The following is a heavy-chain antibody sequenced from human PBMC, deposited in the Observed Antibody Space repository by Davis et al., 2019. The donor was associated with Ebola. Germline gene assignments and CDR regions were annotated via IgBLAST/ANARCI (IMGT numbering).Heavy chain of an antibody. CDR1: GFTFSSYD. J-gene: IGHJ6*04. Sequence: GGSLRLSCAASGFTFSSYDMHWVRQATGKGLEWVSAIGTAGDTYYPGSVKGRFTISRKNAKNSLYLQMNSLRAGDTAVYYCARAGIAVAGPLYYYYYGMDVWGKGTTVTVSS. V-gene: IGHV3-13*01. CDR3: ARAGIAVAGPLYYYYYGMDV. D-gene: IGHD6-19*01. CDR2: IGTAGDT.